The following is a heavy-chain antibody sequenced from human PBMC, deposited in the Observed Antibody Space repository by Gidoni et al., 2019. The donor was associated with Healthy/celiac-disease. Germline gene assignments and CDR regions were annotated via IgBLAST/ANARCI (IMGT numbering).Heavy chain of an antibody. J-gene: IGHJ4*02. CDR3: AREQLEYSSSSGFDY. CDR2: INPSGGST. CDR1: GYTFTSYY. Sequence: QVQLVQSGAEVKKPGASVKVSCKASGYTFTSYYMHWVRQASGQGLEWMGIINPSGGSTSYAQKFQGRVTMTRDTSTSTVYMELSSLRSEDTAVYYCAREQLEYSSSSGFDYWGQGTLVTVSS. V-gene: IGHV1-46*01. D-gene: IGHD6-6*01.